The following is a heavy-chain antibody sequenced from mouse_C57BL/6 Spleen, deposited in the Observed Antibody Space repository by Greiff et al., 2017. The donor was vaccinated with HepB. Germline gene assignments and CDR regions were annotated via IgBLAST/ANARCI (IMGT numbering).Heavy chain of an antibody. D-gene: IGHD2-3*01. Sequence: QVQLKESGAELVKPGASVKISCKASGYAFSSYWMNWVKQRPGKGLVWIGQIYPGDGDTNYNGKFKGKATLTADKSSSTAYMQLSSLTSEDSAVYFCARPDGYYLSYWGQGTSVTVSS. V-gene: IGHV1-80*01. CDR1: GYAFSSYW. CDR3: ARPDGYYLSY. CDR2: IYPGDGDT. J-gene: IGHJ4*01.